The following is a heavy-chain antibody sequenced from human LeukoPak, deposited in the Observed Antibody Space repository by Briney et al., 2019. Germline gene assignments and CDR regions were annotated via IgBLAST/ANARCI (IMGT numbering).Heavy chain of an antibody. Sequence: GGSLRLSCAASGFTFSSYAMHWARQAPGKGLEWVAVISYDGSNKYYADSVKGRFTISRDNSKNTLYLQMNSLRAEDTAVYYCARGGFDIWGQGTMVTVSS. CDR3: ARGGFDI. CDR1: GFTFSSYA. J-gene: IGHJ3*02. CDR2: ISYDGSNK. V-gene: IGHV3-30-3*01.